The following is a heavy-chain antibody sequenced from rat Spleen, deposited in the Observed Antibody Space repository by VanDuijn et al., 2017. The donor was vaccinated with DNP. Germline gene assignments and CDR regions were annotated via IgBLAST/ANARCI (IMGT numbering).Heavy chain of an antibody. J-gene: IGHJ2*01. CDR1: GYSITSSY. CDR2: ISYSGST. CDR3: ARWGDYFDY. V-gene: IGHV3-1*01. Sequence: EVQLQESGPGLVKPSQSLSLTCSVTGYSITSSYRWNWIRKFPGNKLEWMGYISYSGSTSYSPSLKSRISITRDTSRNQFFLQLNSVTTEDTATYYCARWGDYFDYWGQGVMVTVSS.